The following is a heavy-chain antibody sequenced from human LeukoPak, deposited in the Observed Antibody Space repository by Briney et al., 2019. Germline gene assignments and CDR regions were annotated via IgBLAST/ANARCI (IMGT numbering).Heavy chain of an antibody. CDR3: ARDPYYYDSSGYLGFDY. CDR1: GFTFSRSW. Sequence: GGSLRLSCAASGFTFSRSWMHWVRQAPGKGLVWVSRINPDGSSRSYADSVKGRFSISRDNANNTLYLQMNSLSAEDTAVYYCARDPYYYDSSGYLGFDYWGQGTLVTVSS. CDR2: INPDGSSR. V-gene: IGHV3-74*01. J-gene: IGHJ4*02. D-gene: IGHD3-22*01.